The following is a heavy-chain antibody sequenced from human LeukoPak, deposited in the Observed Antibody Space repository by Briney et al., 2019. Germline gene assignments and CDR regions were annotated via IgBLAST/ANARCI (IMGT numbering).Heavy chain of an antibody. CDR2: IYWDDEK. D-gene: IGHD3-9*01. CDR3: AHSRFGHYDIFTGYYYYYGMGV. CDR1: GFSLSNNDVG. V-gene: IGHV2-5*02. Sequence: SGPTLVNPTETLTLTCTVSGFSLSNNDVGVGWIRQPPGKAPEWLALIYWDDEKRYSPSLKRRLTITKDTSKNQVVLTMTNMDPVDTATYYCAHSRFGHYDIFTGYYYYYGMGVWGQGTPVTVSS. J-gene: IGHJ6*02.